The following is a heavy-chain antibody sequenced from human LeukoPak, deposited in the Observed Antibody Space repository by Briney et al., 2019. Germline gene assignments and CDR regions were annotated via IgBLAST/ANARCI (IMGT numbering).Heavy chain of an antibody. D-gene: IGHD3-22*01. CDR1: GYTFTSYA. CDR3: ARDPFLGFKYYYDSSGYWYFDL. J-gene: IGHJ2*01. V-gene: IGHV1-18*01. CDR2: ISAYNGNT. Sequence: ASVKVSCKASGYTFTSYAISWVRQAPGQGLEWMGWISAYNGNTNYAQKLQGRVTMTTDTSTSTAYMELRSLRSDDSAVYYCARDPFLGFKYYYDSSGYWYFDLWGRGTLVTVSS.